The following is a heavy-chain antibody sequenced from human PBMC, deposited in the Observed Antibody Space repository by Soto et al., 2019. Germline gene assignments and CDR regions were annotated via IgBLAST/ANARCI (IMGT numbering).Heavy chain of an antibody. V-gene: IGHV3-74*01. J-gene: IGHJ6*02. Sequence: GSLRVSCAASGFIFSSYWMHWVRQAPGKGLVWVSRLHSDGSTTSYADSVKGRFTISRDNAKNTLYLQMNSLRAEDTAVYYCARQLPTALRGRHYYSYGIDVWGQGTSVTVSS. CDR3: ARQLPTALRGRHYYSYGIDV. CDR1: GFIFSSYW. CDR2: LHSDGSTT. D-gene: IGHD2-2*01.